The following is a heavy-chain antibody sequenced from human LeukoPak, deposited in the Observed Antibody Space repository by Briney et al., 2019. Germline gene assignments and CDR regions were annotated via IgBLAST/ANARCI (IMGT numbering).Heavy chain of an antibody. J-gene: IGHJ3*02. CDR1: GGSISSYY. D-gene: IGHD1-1*01. Sequence: PSETLSLTCTVSGGSISSYYWSWIRQPPGKGLEWIGYIYYSGSTNYNPSLKSRVTISVDTSKNQFSLKLSSVTAADTAVYYCARATTAWDAFDIWGQGTMVTVSS. CDR2: IYYSGST. CDR3: ARATTAWDAFDI. V-gene: IGHV4-59*01.